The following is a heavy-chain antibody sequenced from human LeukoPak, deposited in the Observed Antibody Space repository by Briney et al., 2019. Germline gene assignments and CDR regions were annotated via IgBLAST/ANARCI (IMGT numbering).Heavy chain of an antibody. D-gene: IGHD2-8*01. V-gene: IGHV3-66*01. J-gene: IGHJ4*02. CDR2: IYSGGSA. CDR1: GFTVSHSY. Sequence: GGSLRLSCAVSGFTVSHSYMSWVRQAPGKGLEWVSVIYSGGSAYYADSVKGRFTISRDNSKNTLYLHMNSLRVEDTAMYHCTRELRGFDCWGQGTLVTVSA. CDR3: TRELRGFDC.